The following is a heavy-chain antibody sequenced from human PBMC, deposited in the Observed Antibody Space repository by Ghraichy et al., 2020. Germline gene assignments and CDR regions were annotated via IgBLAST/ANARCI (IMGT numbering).Heavy chain of an antibody. CDR1: GGSISSSSYY. J-gene: IGHJ5*02. CDR2: IYYTGRT. Sequence: SETLSLTCTVSGGSISSSSYYWGWVRQPPGKGLEWRGIIYYTGRTYYNPSLNSRVTISVDTSRNQFSLELNSVTAADTSVYYCARSASTRYSGGGENREWAFSWFDHWGQGTLVTVSS. V-gene: IGHV4-39*01. CDR3: ARSASTRYSGGGENREWAFSWFDH. D-gene: IGHD2-21*01.